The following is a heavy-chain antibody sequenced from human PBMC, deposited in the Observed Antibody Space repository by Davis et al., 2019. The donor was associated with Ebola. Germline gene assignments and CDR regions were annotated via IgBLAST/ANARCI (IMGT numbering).Heavy chain of an antibody. D-gene: IGHD3-16*01. V-gene: IGHV3-23*01. CDR1: GFVFSTYA. Sequence: PGGSLRLSCTGSGFVFSTYAMVWVRQSPGKGLQWVATISGSDGRIFYTDSVKGRFTISRDNSKNILSLQMNNLRAEDTAIYYCAKDAEGGRPLGHWGQGTLVTVSS. CDR3: AKDAEGGRPLGH. J-gene: IGHJ4*02. CDR2: ISGSDGRI.